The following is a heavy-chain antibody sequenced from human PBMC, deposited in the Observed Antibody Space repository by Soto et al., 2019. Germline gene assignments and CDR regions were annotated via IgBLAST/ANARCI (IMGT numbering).Heavy chain of an antibody. Sequence: SETLSLTCTVSGGSISSSSYYWGWIRQPPGKGLEWIGSIYYSGSTYYNPSLKSRVTISVDTSKNQFPLKLSSVTAAGTAVYYCARHATHSSSWVVYWGQGTLVTVSS. CDR3: ARHATHSSSWVVY. CDR2: IYYSGST. J-gene: IGHJ4*02. CDR1: GGSISSSSYY. D-gene: IGHD6-13*01. V-gene: IGHV4-39*01.